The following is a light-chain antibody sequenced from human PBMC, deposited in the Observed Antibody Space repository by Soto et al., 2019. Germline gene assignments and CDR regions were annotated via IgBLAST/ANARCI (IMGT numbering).Light chain of an antibody. CDR1: QSINNN. CDR3: QQTSAFPRT. J-gene: IGKJ2*01. CDR2: HTS. V-gene: IGKV3D-15*01. Sequence: EIVMTQSPATLSVSPGERATLSCRASQSINNNLAWYQQKPGQAPRLLVYHTSTRATGIPARFSGSGSGTEFTLTISSLQPEDFATYYCQQTSAFPRTFGQGTKVDIK.